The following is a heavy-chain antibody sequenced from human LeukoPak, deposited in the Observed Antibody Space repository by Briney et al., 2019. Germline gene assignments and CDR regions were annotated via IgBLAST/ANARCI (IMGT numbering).Heavy chain of an antibody. D-gene: IGHD3-16*01. J-gene: IGHJ3*02. Sequence: SETLSLTCTVSGGSISSSSYYWGWIRQPPGKGLEWIGSIYYSGSTYYNPSLKSRVTISVDTSKNQFSLKLSSVTAADTAVYYCARRDIMITAAFDIWGQGTMVTVSS. CDR3: ARRDIMITAAFDI. V-gene: IGHV4-39*01. CDR1: GGSISSSSYY. CDR2: IYYSGST.